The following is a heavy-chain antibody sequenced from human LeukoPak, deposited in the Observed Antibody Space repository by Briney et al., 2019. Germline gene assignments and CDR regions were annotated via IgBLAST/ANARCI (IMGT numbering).Heavy chain of an antibody. CDR3: ARVYGDYYFDY. J-gene: IGHJ4*02. Sequence: ASVKVSCKASGYTFTNYAMHWVRQAPGQRLEWMGWINAGNGNTKYSQKFQGRVTITRDTSASTAYMELSSLRSEDTAVYYCARVYGDYYFDYWGQGTLVTASS. CDR2: INAGNGNT. D-gene: IGHD4-17*01. CDR1: GYTFTNYA. V-gene: IGHV1-3*01.